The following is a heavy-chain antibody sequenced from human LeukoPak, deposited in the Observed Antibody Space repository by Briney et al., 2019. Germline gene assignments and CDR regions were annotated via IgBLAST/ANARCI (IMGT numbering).Heavy chain of an antibody. CDR3: ARAYSSGWHGSDY. J-gene: IGHJ4*02. V-gene: IGHV1-18*04. D-gene: IGHD6-19*01. CDR1: GYTFTGYY. CDR2: ISAYNGNT. Sequence: ASVKVSCKASGYTFTGYYMHWVRQAHGQGLEWMGWISAYNGNTNYAQKLQGRVTMTTDTSTSTAYMELRSLRSDDTAVYYCARAYSSGWHGSDYWGQGTLVTVSS.